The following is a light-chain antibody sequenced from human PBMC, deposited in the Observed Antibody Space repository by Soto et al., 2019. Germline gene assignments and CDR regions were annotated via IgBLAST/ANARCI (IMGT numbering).Light chain of an antibody. CDR1: QGVRTN. CDR3: QHYNNWPPYT. J-gene: IGKJ2*01. V-gene: IGKV3-15*01. CDR2: SAS. Sequence: EVVMTQSPATLSVSPGERATLSCRASQGVRTNLAWYQQKPGQAPRLLIYSASTRAIGIPARFSGSASGTEFPLTISSLQSEDPAVYYCQHYNNWPPYTFGQGTKLEI.